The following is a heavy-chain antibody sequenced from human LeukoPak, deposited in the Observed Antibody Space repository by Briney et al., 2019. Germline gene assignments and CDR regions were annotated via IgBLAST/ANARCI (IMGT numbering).Heavy chain of an antibody. Sequence: PGGSRRPCCAASGFTVDDDGISWVRQAPGKGLGWAAGINWNGGSTGYGDSVKGRFTISRDNAKNSLYLQMNSLRAEDTALYYCARDFRSRYCSSTSCYTFDYWGQGTLVTVSS. CDR2: INWNGGST. V-gene: IGHV3-20*04. D-gene: IGHD2-2*01. CDR3: ARDFRSRYCSSTSCYTFDY. J-gene: IGHJ4*02. CDR1: GFTVDDDG.